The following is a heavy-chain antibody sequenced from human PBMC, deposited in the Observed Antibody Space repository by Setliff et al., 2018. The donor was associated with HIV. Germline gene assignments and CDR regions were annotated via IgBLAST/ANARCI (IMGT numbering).Heavy chain of an antibody. D-gene: IGHD6-25*01. Sequence: GESLKISCQTSGYTFTSYWIAWVRQMPGKGLEWVGFIYPGDSDSRYSPSFRGQVTISADKSTTTAYLDWASLKASDTAMYYCVRYIGAAAGYIDHWGQGTLVTVSS. CDR3: VRYIGAAAGYIDH. V-gene: IGHV5-51*01. CDR2: IYPGDSDS. CDR1: GYTFTSYW. J-gene: IGHJ4*02.